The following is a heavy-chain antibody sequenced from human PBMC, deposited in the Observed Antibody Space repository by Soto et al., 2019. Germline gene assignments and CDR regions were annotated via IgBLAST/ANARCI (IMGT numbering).Heavy chain of an antibody. CDR1: GGTFSSYA. CDR3: ASSDYYDSSGYGYYYYGMDV. Sequence: QVQLVQSGAEVKKPGSSVKVSCKASGGTFSSYAISWVRQAPGQGLEWMGGIIPIFGTANYAQKFQGRVTITADESTSTAYMELSSLRSEDTAVYYCASSDYYDSSGYGYYYYGMDVWGQGTTVTVSS. J-gene: IGHJ6*02. D-gene: IGHD3-22*01. V-gene: IGHV1-69*01. CDR2: IIPIFGTA.